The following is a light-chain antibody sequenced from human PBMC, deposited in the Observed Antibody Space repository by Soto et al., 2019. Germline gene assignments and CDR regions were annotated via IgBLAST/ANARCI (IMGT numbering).Light chain of an antibody. Sequence: ETLMTQSPATLSVSPGERATLSCRASQSVSDYLAWYQQRPGQAPRLLIFGASTRATGFPARFSGSGSGTEFTLTISSLQSEDFAVYFCQQYSDLPMTFGQGTRLEIK. V-gene: IGKV3-15*01. CDR3: QQYSDLPMT. CDR1: QSVSDY. CDR2: GAS. J-gene: IGKJ5*01.